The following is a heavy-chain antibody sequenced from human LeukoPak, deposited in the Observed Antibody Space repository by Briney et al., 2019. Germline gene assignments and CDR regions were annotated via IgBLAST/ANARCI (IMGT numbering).Heavy chain of an antibody. D-gene: IGHD1-26*01. CDR3: AREGDSGSSKADY. V-gene: IGHV4-30-2*01. CDR2: IYHSGST. CDR1: GGSISSGGYY. J-gene: IGHJ4*02. Sequence: PSQTLSLTCTVSGGSISSGGYYWSWIRQPPGKGLEWIGYIYHSGSTYYNPFLKSRVTISVDRSKNQFSLKLSSVTAADTAVYYCAREGDSGSSKADYWGQGTLVTVSS.